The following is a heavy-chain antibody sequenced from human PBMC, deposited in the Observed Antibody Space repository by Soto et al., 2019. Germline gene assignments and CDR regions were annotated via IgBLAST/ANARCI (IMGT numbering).Heavy chain of an antibody. D-gene: IGHD3-10*01. CDR3: ARVVGSGSYPLLYYYYGMDV. Sequence: PGGSLRLSCAASGFTFSSYAMHWVRQAPGKGLEWVAVISYDGSNKYYADSVKGRFTIARDNSKNTLYLQMNSLRAEDTAVYYCARVVGSGSYPLLYYYYGMDVWGQGTTVTVSS. CDR2: ISYDGSNK. J-gene: IGHJ6*02. V-gene: IGHV3-30-3*01. CDR1: GFTFSSYA.